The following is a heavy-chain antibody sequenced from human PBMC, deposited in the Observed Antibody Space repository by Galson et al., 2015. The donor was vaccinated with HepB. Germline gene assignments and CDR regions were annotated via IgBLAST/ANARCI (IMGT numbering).Heavy chain of an antibody. CDR2: ISAGGGST. J-gene: IGHJ4*02. CDR3: AKSYTAYSSSCPEY. V-gene: IGHV3-23*01. D-gene: IGHD6-13*01. Sequence: SLRLSCAASGFTFSSYAMSWVRQAPGKGLEWVSAISAGGGSTYYADSVKGRFTISRDNSKSTLYLQMNSLRAEDTAVYYCAKSYTAYSSSCPEYWGQGTLVTVSS. CDR1: GFTFSSYA.